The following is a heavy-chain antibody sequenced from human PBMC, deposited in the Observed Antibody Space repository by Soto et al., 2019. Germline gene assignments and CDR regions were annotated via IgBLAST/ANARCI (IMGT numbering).Heavy chain of an antibody. CDR1: GYTFTSYG. CDR2: ISAYPGNT. Sequence: QVQLVQSGAEVKKPGASVKVSCKASGYTFTSYGISWVRQAPGQGLEWMGWISAYPGNTNYAQKLQGRVTMTTDTCPSTVYMKLRSLRPGDTAAYYCAGQYDILTGYYLEVGYWGQGTLVTVSS. J-gene: IGHJ4*02. V-gene: IGHV1-18*01. CDR3: AGQYDILTGYYLEVGY. D-gene: IGHD3-9*01.